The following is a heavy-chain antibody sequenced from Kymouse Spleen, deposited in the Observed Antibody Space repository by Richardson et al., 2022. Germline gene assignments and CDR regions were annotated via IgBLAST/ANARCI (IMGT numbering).Heavy chain of an antibody. D-gene: IGHD3-10*01. J-gene: IGHJ4*02. CDR1: GFTFSNAW. CDR2: IKSKTDGGTT. Sequence: EVQLVESGGGLVKPGGSLRLSCAASGFTFSNAWMSWVRQAPGKGLEWVGRIKSKTDGGTTDYAAPVKGRFTISRDDSKNTLYLQMNSLKTEDTAVYYCTTGYYGSGSFYFDYWGQGTLVTVSS. CDR3: TTGYYGSGSFYFDY. V-gene: IGHV3-15*01.